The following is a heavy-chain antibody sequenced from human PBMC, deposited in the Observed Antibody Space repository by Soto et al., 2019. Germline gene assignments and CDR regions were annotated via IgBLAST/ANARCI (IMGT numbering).Heavy chain of an antibody. D-gene: IGHD2-21*02. Sequence: QVQLVQSGAELKKPGSSVKISCRASGDTFSTYTIRWLRQAPGQGLDWMGRIIPILDVANYAPKLQGRVTMTAAGTTRTAHMEVSSMTSEDTAVYCCRGSRHWDGDCSENWFDPWGQGTLVTVSS. V-gene: IGHV1-69*02. CDR3: RGSRHWDGDCSENWFDP. J-gene: IGHJ5*02. CDR1: GDTFSTYT. CDR2: IIPILDVA.